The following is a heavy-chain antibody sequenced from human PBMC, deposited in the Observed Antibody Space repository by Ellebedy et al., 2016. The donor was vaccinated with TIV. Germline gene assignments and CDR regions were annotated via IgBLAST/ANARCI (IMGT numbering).Heavy chain of an antibody. CDR3: ASHLLTVTTRGLFDY. J-gene: IGHJ4*02. CDR1: GFTFSDYY. D-gene: IGHD4-17*01. CDR2: ISSSGSTI. Sequence: PGGSLRLSCAASGFTFSDYYMSWIRQAPGKGLEWVSYISSSGSTIYYADSVKGRFTISKDNAKNSLYLQMNSLRAEDTAVYYCASHLLTVTTRGLFDYWGQGTLVTVSS. V-gene: IGHV3-11*01.